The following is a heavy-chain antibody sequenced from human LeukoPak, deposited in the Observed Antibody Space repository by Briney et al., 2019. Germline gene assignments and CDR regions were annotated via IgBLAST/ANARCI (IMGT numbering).Heavy chain of an antibody. CDR1: GLTVSSNS. J-gene: IGHJ4*02. V-gene: IGHV3-53*01. CDR3: AKSGGTYSFDY. Sequence: GGSLRLSCAASGLTVSSNSMSWVRQAPGKGLEWVSFIYSGGSTYYADSVKGRFTISRDNSKNTLYLQMNSLRADDTAVYYCAKSGGTYSFDYWGQGTLVTVSS. CDR2: IYSGGST. D-gene: IGHD5-12*01.